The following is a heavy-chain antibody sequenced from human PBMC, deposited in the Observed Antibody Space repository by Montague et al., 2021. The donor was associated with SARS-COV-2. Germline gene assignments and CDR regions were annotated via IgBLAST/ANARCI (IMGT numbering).Heavy chain of an antibody. CDR3: ARIRPDPPLLYLGVWDYYFDF. D-gene: IGHD3-16*02. Sequence: PALVKPTQTLTLTCTVSGFSLNNRLGVTWVRQPPGKAMEWLGHIFLYGEHSVSTSLKTRPTVSSDTSTSQVVLSMTTVGSADTAAYYCARIRPDPPLLYLGVWDYYFDFWGQGTTVTVSS. J-gene: IGHJ6*03. CDR2: IFLYGEH. V-gene: IGHV2-26*01. CDR1: GFSLNNRLG.